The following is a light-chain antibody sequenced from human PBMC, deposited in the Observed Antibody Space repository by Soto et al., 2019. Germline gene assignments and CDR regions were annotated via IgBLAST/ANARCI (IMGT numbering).Light chain of an antibody. J-gene: IGKJ1*01. CDR3: QPYNNWPRT. CDR2: GAS. V-gene: IGKV3-15*01. Sequence: IVMTQYPATLSVSPGERSTLSCMASQSVSSNLAWYQQKPGQAPRLLIYGASTRATGIPARFSGSGSGTEFTLTITSLQSEDFAVYYCQPYNNWPRTFGPGTKVDIK. CDR1: QSVSSN.